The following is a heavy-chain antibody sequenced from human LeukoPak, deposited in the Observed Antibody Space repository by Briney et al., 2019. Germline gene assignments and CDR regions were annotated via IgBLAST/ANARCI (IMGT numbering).Heavy chain of an antibody. CDR1: GFTFSSYS. Sequence: GGSLRLSCAASGFTFSSYSMNWVRQAPGKGLEWVSAISGSGGSTYYADSVRGRFTISRDNSKNTLYLQMNSLRAEDTAVYYCAKAFDAGGYYRLFDYWGQGTLVTVSS. D-gene: IGHD3-22*01. V-gene: IGHV3-23*01. CDR3: AKAFDAGGYYRLFDY. CDR2: ISGSGGST. J-gene: IGHJ4*02.